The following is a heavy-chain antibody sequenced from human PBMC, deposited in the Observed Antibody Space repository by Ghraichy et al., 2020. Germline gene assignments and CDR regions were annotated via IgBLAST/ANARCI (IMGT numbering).Heavy chain of an antibody. D-gene: IGHD3-10*01. CDR3: ARDRGYYYGSGSTLGAFDI. Sequence: SETLSLTCTVSGGSVSSGDYYWSWIRQHPAKGLEWIGCIYYSGNTYYNPSLKSRVTISVDTSKNQFSLELTSVTAADTAVYYCARDRGYYYGSGSTLGAFDIWGQGTMVTVSS. CDR1: GGSVSSGDYY. CDR2: IYYSGNT. J-gene: IGHJ3*02. V-gene: IGHV4-31*03.